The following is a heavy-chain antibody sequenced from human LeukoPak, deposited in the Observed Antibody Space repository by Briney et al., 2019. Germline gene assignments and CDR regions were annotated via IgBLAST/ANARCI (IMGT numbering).Heavy chain of an antibody. V-gene: IGHV3-21*01. D-gene: IGHD2-21*01. Sequence: NPGGSLRLSCAVSGFIFSNYDMNWVRQAPEKGLEWVSSISTSSSYIYYADSVKGRFTISRDNAKNSLYLQMYSLRAEDTAVYYCARAPLLWWEGRLEEGSFDYWGQGTLVTVSS. CDR2: ISTSSSYI. J-gene: IGHJ4*02. CDR3: ARAPLLWWEGRLEEGSFDY. CDR1: GFIFSNYD.